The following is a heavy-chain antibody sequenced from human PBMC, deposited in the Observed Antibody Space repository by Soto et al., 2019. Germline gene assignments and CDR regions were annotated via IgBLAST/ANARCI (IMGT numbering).Heavy chain of an antibody. CDR1: GFTFSNAW. Sequence: EVQLVESGVGLVKPGESLRLSCAASGFTFSNAWMNWVRQVPGKGLEWVARIKTKAQGGTTDYAAPVKGRFTISRDDSKNTLYLQMNSLKTEDAGVYYCADIAVSHTGDYWGQGTQVTVSS. CDR2: IKTKAQGGTT. D-gene: IGHD6-19*01. J-gene: IGHJ4*02. V-gene: IGHV3-15*01. CDR3: ADIAVSHTGDY.